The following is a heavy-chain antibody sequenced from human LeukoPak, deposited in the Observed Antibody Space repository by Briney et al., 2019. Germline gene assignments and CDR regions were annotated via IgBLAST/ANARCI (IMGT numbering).Heavy chain of an antibody. V-gene: IGHV4-4*07. CDR2: IYTSGST. D-gene: IGHD3-22*01. CDR3: ARDRGGPMIAFVPYQFDY. CDR1: GGSISSYY. J-gene: IGHJ4*02. Sequence: PSETLSLTCTVSGGSISSYYWSWIRQPAGKGLEWIGRIYTSGSTNYNPSLKSRVTMSVDTSKNQFSLKLSSVTAADTAVYYCARDRGGPMIAFVPYQFDYWGQGTLVTVPS.